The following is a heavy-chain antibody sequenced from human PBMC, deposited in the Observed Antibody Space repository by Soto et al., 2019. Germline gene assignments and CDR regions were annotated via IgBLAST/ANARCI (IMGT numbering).Heavy chain of an antibody. CDR2: IYSGGST. CDR1: GFTVSSNY. J-gene: IGHJ4*02. D-gene: IGHD1-26*01. V-gene: IGHV3-53*04. CDR3: ARGTYSGSNDC. Sequence: EVQLVESGGGLVQPGGSLRLSCAASGFTVSSNYMTWVRQAPGKGLEWVALIYSGGSTYYADSVKGRFTISRLNSKSTLYLQMNSLRAEDTAVYYCARGTYSGSNDCWGQGTLVTVCS.